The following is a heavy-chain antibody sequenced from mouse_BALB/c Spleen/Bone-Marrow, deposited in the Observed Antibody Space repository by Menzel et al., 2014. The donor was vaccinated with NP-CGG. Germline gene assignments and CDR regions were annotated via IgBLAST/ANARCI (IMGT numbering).Heavy chain of an antibody. Sequence: VQLQQSGAELVRPGSSVKISCKASGYAFSSYWMNWVKQRPGQGLEWIGQIYPGDGDTNYNGKFKGKATLTADKSSSTAYMQLSSLTSEDSAVYFCAREDGSSPFAYWGQGTPVTVSA. J-gene: IGHJ3*01. V-gene: IGHV1-80*01. CDR2: IYPGDGDT. D-gene: IGHD1-1*01. CDR3: AREDGSSPFAY. CDR1: GYAFSSYW.